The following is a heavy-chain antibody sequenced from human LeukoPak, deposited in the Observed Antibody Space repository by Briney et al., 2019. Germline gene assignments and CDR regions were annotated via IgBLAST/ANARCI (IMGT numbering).Heavy chain of an antibody. CDR2: ISGSGGST. V-gene: IGHV3-23*01. J-gene: IGHJ4*02. CDR3: ARVHQYYDFWSGYYSAFDY. D-gene: IGHD3-3*01. CDR1: GFTFSNYA. Sequence: GGSLRLSCAASGFTFSNYAMSWVRQAPGKGLEWVSAISGSGGSTYYADSVKGRFTISRDNSKNTLYLQMNSLRAEDTAVYYCARVHQYYDFWSGYYSAFDYWGQGTLVTVSS.